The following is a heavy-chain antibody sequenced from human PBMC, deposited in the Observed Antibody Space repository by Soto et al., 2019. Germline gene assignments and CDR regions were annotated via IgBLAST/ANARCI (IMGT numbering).Heavy chain of an antibody. CDR2: MNPDNGKT. CDR3: ARPLCSSTRCGPYFFDS. V-gene: IGHV1-8*01. D-gene: IGHD2-2*01. Sequence: QVQLVQSGAEVKKPGASVKVSCKASGYTFTSNDINWVRQAPGQGSEWMGWMNPDNGKTGFAQKLQGRINMTRNTAISSAYMEMSSLRSDDTAVYFCARPLCSSTRCGPYFFDSWGQGSLVTVSS. J-gene: IGHJ4*02. CDR1: GYTFTSND.